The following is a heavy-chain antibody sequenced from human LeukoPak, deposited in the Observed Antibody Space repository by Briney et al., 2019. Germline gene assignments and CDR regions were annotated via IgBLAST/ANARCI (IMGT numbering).Heavy chain of an antibody. CDR2: ISWNSGSI. CDR3: AKVISSSWYLAAFDI. J-gene: IGHJ3*02. V-gene: IGHV3-9*01. D-gene: IGHD6-13*01. CDR1: GFTFDDYA. Sequence: GRSLRLSCAASGFTFDDYAMHWVRQAPGKGLEWVSGISWNSGSIGYADSVKGRFTISRDNAKNSLYLQMNSLRAEDTALYYCAKVISSSWYLAAFDIWGQGTMVTVSS.